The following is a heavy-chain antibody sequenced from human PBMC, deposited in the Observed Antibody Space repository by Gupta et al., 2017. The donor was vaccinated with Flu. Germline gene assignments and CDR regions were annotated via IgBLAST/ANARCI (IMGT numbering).Heavy chain of an antibody. J-gene: IGHJ4*02. D-gene: IGHD2-2*01. CDR2: ISYDGSNK. V-gene: IGHV3-30*18. Sequence: GLEWVAVISYDGSNKYYADSVKGRFTISRDNSKNTLYLQMNSLRAEDTAVYYCAKDKSSGDCSSTSCPLIDYWGQGTLVTVSS. CDR3: AKDKSSGDCSSTSCPLIDY.